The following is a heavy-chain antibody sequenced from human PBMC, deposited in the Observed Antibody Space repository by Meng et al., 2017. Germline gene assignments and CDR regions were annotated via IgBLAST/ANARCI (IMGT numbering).Heavy chain of an antibody. J-gene: IGHJ5*02. CDR3: AHRRGDSREGWFDP. V-gene: IGHV2-5*02. CDR1: RFSLSTSGVG. D-gene: IGHD2-21*02. Sequence: HITVKVSGPALATPTQTLAMTFTFSRFSLSTSGVGVGWIRHPPGKALEWLALIYWDDDKRYSPSLKSRLTITKDTSKNQVVLTMTNMDPVDTATYYCAHRRGDSREGWFDPWGQGILVTVSS. CDR2: IYWDDDK.